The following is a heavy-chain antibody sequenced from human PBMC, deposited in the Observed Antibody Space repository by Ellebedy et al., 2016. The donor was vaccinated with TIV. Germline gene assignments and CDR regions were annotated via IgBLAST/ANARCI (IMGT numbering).Heavy chain of an antibody. V-gene: IGHV1-46*01. J-gene: IGHJ4*02. CDR3: SGDRYGWFASDS. D-gene: IGHD6-19*01. Sequence: AASVKVSCKASGHTFTNEYMHWVRQAPGQGLEWMGLINPSGDATFYTQNFQGRLTMTKEASTSTVYMELSSLTSDDTAVYYCSGDRYGWFASDSWGQGTLVTVSS. CDR2: INPSGDAT. CDR1: GHTFTNEY.